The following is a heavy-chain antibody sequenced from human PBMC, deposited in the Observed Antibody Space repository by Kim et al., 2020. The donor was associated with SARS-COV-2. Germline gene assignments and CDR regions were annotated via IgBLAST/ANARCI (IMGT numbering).Heavy chain of an antibody. CDR3: ARSAWGTVTTNYYYYGMDV. D-gene: IGHD4-17*01. Sequence: SRVTISVDTSKNQFSLKLSSVTAADTAVYYCARSAWGTVTTNYYYYGMDVWGQGTTVTVSS. J-gene: IGHJ6*02. V-gene: IGHV4-59*01.